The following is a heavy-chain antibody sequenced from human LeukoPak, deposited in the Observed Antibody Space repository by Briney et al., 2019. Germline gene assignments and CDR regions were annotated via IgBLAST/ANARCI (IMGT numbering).Heavy chain of an antibody. CDR1: GGSFSGYY. J-gene: IGHJ6*02. CDR3: ARALGYYYGMDV. D-gene: IGHD3-16*01. CDR2: INHSGST. V-gene: IGHV4-34*01. Sequence: SEALSLTCAVYGGSFSGYYWSWIRQPPGKGLEWIGEINHSGSTNYNPSLKSRVTISVDTSKNQFSLKLSSVTAADTAVYYCARALGYYYGMDVWGQGTTVAVSS.